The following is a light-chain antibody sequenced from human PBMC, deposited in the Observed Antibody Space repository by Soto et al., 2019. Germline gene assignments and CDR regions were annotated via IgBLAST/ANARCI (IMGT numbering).Light chain of an antibody. Sequence: QSALTQPASVSGSPGQSITISCTGTRSDVGGYNYVSWYQHHPGKAPKLMIYDVSNRPSGVSSRFSGSKSGNTASLTISGLQAEDEADYYCSSYTTISTVIFGGGTQLTVL. CDR2: DVS. V-gene: IGLV2-14*03. CDR3: SSYTTISTVI. CDR1: RSDVGGYNY. J-gene: IGLJ2*01.